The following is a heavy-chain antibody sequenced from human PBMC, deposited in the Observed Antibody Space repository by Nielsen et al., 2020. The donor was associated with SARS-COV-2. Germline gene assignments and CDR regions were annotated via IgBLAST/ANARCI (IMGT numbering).Heavy chain of an antibody. V-gene: IGHV3-23*01. CDR1: GFTFSSYA. Sequence: GGSLRLSCAASGFTFSSYAMSWVRQAPGKGLEWVSAISGSGGSTYYADSVKGRFTISRDNSKNTLYLQMNSLRAEDTAVYYCARDYYDSSGYSSLRFDYWGQGTLVTVSS. CDR2: ISGSGGST. D-gene: IGHD3-22*01. J-gene: IGHJ4*02. CDR3: ARDYYDSSGYSSLRFDY.